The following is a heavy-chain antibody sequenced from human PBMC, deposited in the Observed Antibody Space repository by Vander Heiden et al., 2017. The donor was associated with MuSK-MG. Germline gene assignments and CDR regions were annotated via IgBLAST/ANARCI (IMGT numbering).Heavy chain of an antibody. CDR2: ISSNGGST. D-gene: IGHD2-15*01. V-gene: IGHV3-64D*06. J-gene: IGHJ4*02. CDR1: AFTFSSYA. Sequence: EVQLVESGGGLVQPGGSLRPSCSASAFTFSSYAMHWVRQAPGKGLEYVSAISSNGGSTYYADSVKGRFTISRDNSKNTLYLQMSSLRAEDTAVYYCVGRGYCSGGSCYLDYWGQGTLVTVSS. CDR3: VGRGYCSGGSCYLDY.